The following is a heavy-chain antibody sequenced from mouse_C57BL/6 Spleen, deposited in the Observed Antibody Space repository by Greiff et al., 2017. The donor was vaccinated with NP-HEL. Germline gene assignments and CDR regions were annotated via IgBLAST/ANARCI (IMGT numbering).Heavy chain of an antibody. J-gene: IGHJ2*01. CDR2: IDPSGSYT. CDR1: GYTFTSYW. V-gene: IGHV1-69*01. D-gene: IGHD5-1*01. CDR3: ARNLQGFDY. Sequence: QVQLKQPGAELVMPGASVKLSCKASGYTFTSYWMHWVKQRPGQGLEWIGEIDPSGSYTNYNQKFKGKSTLTVDKSSSTAYMQLSSLTSEDSAVYYCARNLQGFDYWGQGTTLTVSS.